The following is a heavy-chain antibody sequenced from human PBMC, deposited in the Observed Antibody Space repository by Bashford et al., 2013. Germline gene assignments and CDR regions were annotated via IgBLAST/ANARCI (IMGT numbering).Heavy chain of an antibody. D-gene: IGHD2-2*01. CDR1: DGSVNSGGYF. V-gene: IGHV4-31*03. Sequence: SSETLSLTCTVSDGSVNSGGYFWSWIRQHPGKGLEWIGYIYKNGSTYYNPSLKSRVTISIDTSKNHFSPKLTSVTAADTAVYYCARVLVVPVARWFNPWGQGTLVTVSS. J-gene: IGHJ5*02. CDR3: ARVLVVPVARWFNP. CDR2: IYKNGST.